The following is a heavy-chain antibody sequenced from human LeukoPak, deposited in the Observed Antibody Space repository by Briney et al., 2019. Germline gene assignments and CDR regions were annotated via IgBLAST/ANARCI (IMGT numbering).Heavy chain of an antibody. V-gene: IGHV5-51*01. J-gene: IGHJ3*02. CDR2: IYPGDSDT. D-gene: IGHD6-19*01. CDR1: GYSFTSYW. CDR3: ARRGIVVLDRDAFDI. Sequence: GESLKISCKGSGYSFTSYWIGWVRQMPGKGLEWMGIIYPGDSDTRYSPSFQGQVTISADKSISTAYLQWSSLKASDTAMYYCARRGIVVLDRDAFDIWGQGTMVTVSS.